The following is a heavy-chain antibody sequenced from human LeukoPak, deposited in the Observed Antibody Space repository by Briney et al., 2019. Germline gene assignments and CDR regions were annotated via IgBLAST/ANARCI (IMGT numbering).Heavy chain of an antibody. V-gene: IGHV1-8*03. CDR2: MNPSSGDT. J-gene: IGHJ4*02. CDR1: GYTFNSFD. D-gene: IGHD5-18*01. Sequence: ASVKVSCKASGYTFNSFDINWVRQATGQGPEWRGSMNPSSGDTGYAQKFQGRVTFTRDTSTNTAYMELSILTSEDTAVYYCATPTMRGPSYGYVRLLNWGQGSLVTVSS. CDR3: ATPTMRGPSYGYVRLLN.